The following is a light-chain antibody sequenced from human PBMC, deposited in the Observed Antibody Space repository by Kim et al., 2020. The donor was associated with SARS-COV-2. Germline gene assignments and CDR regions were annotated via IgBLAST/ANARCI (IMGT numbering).Light chain of an antibody. CDR3: QVWDSSSDHWV. Sequence: SYELTQPPSVLVAPGKTARITCGGNNIGSKSVHWYQQKPGQAPVLVIYYDSDRPSGIPERFSGSNSGNTATLTISRVEAGDEADYYCQVWDSSSDHWVFGGGTQLTV. J-gene: IGLJ3*02. CDR2: YDS. CDR1: NIGSKS. V-gene: IGLV3-21*04.